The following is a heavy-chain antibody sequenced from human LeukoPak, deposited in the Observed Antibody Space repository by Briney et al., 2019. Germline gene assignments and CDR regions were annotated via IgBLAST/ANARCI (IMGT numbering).Heavy chain of an antibody. J-gene: IGHJ3*02. CDR1: GFIFSSYA. D-gene: IGHD1-26*01. CDR3: AQGRGDVGDPSGFDI. V-gene: IGHV3-23*01. Sequence: GGSLRLSCPASGFIFSSYAMSWVRQAPGKGLDWVSGISGRGDITFYADSLKGRFTISRDNSKNTLYLQMTSLGAEDTAVYYCAQGRGDVGDPSGFDIWGQGTMVTVSS. CDR2: ISGRGDIT.